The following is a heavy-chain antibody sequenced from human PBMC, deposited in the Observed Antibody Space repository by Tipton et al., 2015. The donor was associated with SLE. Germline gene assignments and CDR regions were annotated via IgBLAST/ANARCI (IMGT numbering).Heavy chain of an antibody. CDR3: ARDSGSYYAFDY. CDR2: IYYSGST. V-gene: IGHV4-61*01. J-gene: IGHJ4*02. Sequence: TLSLTCTVSGGSVSSGSYYWSWIRQPPGKGLEWIGYIYYSGSTNYNPSLKSRVTISVDTSKNQFSLKLSSVTAADAAVYYCARDSGSYYAFDYWGQGTLVTVSS. D-gene: IGHD1-26*01. CDR1: GGSVSSGSYY.